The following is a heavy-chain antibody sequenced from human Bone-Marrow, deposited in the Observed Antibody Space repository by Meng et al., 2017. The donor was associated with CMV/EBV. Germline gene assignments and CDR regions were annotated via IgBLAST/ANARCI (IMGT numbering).Heavy chain of an antibody. J-gene: IGHJ5*02. CDR3: ASLAAAGTLYNWFDP. V-gene: IGHV4-30-4*08. Sequence: SETLSLTCTVSGGSIRSGDYYWSWFRQPPGKGLEWIGYIYYSGNTYYNPSLKSRITISIDTSKNQFSLKVTSVTAADTAVYYCASLAAAGTLYNWFDPWGQGTRVTGSS. D-gene: IGHD6-13*01. CDR1: GGSIRSGDYY. CDR2: IYYSGNT.